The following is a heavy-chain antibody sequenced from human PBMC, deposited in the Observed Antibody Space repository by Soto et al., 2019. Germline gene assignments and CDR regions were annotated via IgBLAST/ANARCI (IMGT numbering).Heavy chain of an antibody. V-gene: IGHV3-23*01. Sequence: GGSLRLSCAASGFTFSSYAMSWVRQGPGKGLEWVSAISESGASTYYADSVKGRFTISRDNSKNTLYLQMNSLRDEDTAVYYCARMSIAAREDFDYWGQGTLVTVSS. CDR2: ISESGAST. D-gene: IGHD6-6*01. J-gene: IGHJ4*02. CDR1: GFTFSSYA. CDR3: ARMSIAAREDFDY.